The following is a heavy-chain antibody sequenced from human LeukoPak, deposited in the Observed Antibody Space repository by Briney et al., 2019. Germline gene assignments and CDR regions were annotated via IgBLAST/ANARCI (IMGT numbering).Heavy chain of an antibody. D-gene: IGHD3-16*01. J-gene: IGHJ5*02. V-gene: IGHV1-2*02. CDR1: GYTFTGYY. CDR2: INPNSGGT. Sequence: EASVKVSCKASGYTFTGYYMHWVRQAPGQGLEWMGWINPNSGGTNYAQKFQGRVTMTRDTSISTAYMELSRLRSDDTAVYYCARDGGPPATWFDPWGQGTLVTVSS. CDR3: ARDGGPPATWFDP.